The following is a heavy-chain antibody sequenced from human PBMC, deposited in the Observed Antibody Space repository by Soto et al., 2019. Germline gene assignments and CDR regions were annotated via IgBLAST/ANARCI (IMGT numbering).Heavy chain of an antibody. Sequence: QVQLVQSAAEVKKPGSSVKVSCKASGGTFSSYTISWVRQAPGQGLEWMGRIIPILGIANYAQKFQGRVTITADKSTSTAYMELSSLRSEDTAVYYCAREPHGDYRGVAFDIWGQGTMVTVSS. CDR2: IIPILGIA. CDR1: GGTFSSYT. D-gene: IGHD4-17*01. V-gene: IGHV1-69*08. J-gene: IGHJ3*02. CDR3: AREPHGDYRGVAFDI.